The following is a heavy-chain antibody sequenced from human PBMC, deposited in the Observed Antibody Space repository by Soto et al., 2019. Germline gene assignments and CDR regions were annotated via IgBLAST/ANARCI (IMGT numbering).Heavy chain of an antibody. V-gene: IGHV3-11*05. Sequence: QVQLVESGGDLVKPGGSLRLSCAASGFPFSDYYMSWIRQAPGKGLEWVSSISSSSSDTNYAQSVKGRFTISRDTAKNTLHLQMNSLRAEDTAVYYCARRRPTGYYNSWGQGTLVTVSA. J-gene: IGHJ4*02. CDR1: GFPFSDYY. CDR3: ARRRPTGYYNS. CDR2: ISSSSSDT. D-gene: IGHD3-9*01.